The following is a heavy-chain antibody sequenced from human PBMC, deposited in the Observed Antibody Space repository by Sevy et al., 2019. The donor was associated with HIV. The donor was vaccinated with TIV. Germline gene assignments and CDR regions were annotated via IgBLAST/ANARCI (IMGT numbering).Heavy chain of an antibody. CDR1: GFTFSNYA. CDR2: ITDSGDNT. D-gene: IGHD3-10*01. CDR3: AKESSGKLLWLGEPPYYCDY. J-gene: IGHJ4*02. V-gene: IGHV3-23*01. Sequence: GGSLRLSCAASGFTFSNYAMTWVRQAPGKGLEWVSSITDSGDNTYYADSVKGRFTSSRDNSKNTLDLHMSSLRADDTAVYYCAKESSGKLLWLGEPPYYCDYWGQGTLVTVSS.